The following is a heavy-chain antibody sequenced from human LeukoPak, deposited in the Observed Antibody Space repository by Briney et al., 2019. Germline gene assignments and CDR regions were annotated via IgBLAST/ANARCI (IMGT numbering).Heavy chain of an antibody. CDR3: ARVLHKRNYDSTTYYGY. Sequence: GGSLRLSCAASGFSVSSNYMSWIRQAPGKRLEWVSVIYSGRGTYYADSVKCRFIISRDNSKNTLYLQMNSVRAEDTAVYYCARVLHKRNYDSTTYYGYWGQGTLVTVSS. CDR2: IYSGRGT. CDR1: GFSVSSNY. J-gene: IGHJ4*02. D-gene: IGHD3-22*01. V-gene: IGHV3-66*01.